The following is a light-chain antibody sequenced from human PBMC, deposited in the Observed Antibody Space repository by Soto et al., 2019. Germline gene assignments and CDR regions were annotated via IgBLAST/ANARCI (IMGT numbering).Light chain of an antibody. V-gene: IGLV2-14*01. J-gene: IGLJ2*01. CDR3: CSYTSSTTCV. CDR1: SSDVGRYNY. Sequence: QSALTQPASVSGSPGQSITIPCTGTSSDVGRYNYVSWYQHHPLKVPKLILYEVNYRPSGVSDRFSGSKSGNTASLTISGLQAEDEADYYCCSYTSSTTCVFGAGTKLTVL. CDR2: EVN.